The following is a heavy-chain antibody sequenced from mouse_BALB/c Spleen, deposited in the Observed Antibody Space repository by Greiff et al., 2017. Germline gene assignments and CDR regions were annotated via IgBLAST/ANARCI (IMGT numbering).Heavy chain of an antibody. D-gene: IGHD6-5*01. CDR3: ARGDPMYYYAMDY. V-gene: IGHV5-17*02. CDR2: ISSGSSTI. CDR1: GFTFSSFG. Sequence: EVQGVESGGGLVQPGGSRKLSCAASGFTFSSFGMHWVRQAPEKGLEWVAYISSGSSTIYYADTVKGRFTISRDNPKNTLFLQMTSLRSEDTAMYYCARGDPMYYYAMDYWGQGTSVTVSS. J-gene: IGHJ4*01.